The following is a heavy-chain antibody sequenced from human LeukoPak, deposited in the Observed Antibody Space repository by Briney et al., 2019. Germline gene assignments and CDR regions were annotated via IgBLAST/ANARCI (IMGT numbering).Heavy chain of an antibody. CDR1: EFSVGSNY. J-gene: IGHJ6*03. V-gene: IGHV3-66*04. Sequence: GGSLRLSCAASEFSVGSNYMTWVRQAPGKGLEWVSLIYSGGSTYYADSVKGRFTISRDNSKNALYLQMNSLRAEDTAVYYCAKPWRGMTYYYYYYMDVWGKGTTVTISS. CDR3: AKPWRGMTYYYYYYMDV. D-gene: IGHD3-16*01. CDR2: IYSGGST.